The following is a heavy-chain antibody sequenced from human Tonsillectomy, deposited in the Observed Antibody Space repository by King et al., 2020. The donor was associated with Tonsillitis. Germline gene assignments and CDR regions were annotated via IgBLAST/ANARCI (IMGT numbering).Heavy chain of an antibody. CDR2: FSGCGGST. Sequence: VQLVESGGGLVQPGGSLRLSCAASGFTFSSYAMSLVRQAPGKGLEWVSAFSGCGGSTYYADSGKGRFTISRDNSKNTLYLQMNSLRAEDTAVYYCAKDWGSKGVVITHDAFDIWGQGTMVTVSS. J-gene: IGHJ3*02. V-gene: IGHV3-23*04. CDR1: GFTFSSYA. D-gene: IGHD3-22*01. CDR3: AKDWGSKGVVITHDAFDI.